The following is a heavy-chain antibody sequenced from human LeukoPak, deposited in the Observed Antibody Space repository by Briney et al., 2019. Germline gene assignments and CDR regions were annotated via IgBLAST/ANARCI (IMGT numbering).Heavy chain of an antibody. CDR3: ARDFEWLRSGYFAY. V-gene: IGHV3-30-3*01. D-gene: IGHD5-12*01. Sequence: PGRSLRLSCAASGFTFSSYAMHWVRQAPGKGLEWVAVISYDGSNKYYADSVQGRFTISRDNSKNTLYLQMNSLRAEDTAVYYCARDFEWLRSGYFAYWGQGTLVTVSS. J-gene: IGHJ4*02. CDR1: GFTFSSYA. CDR2: ISYDGSNK.